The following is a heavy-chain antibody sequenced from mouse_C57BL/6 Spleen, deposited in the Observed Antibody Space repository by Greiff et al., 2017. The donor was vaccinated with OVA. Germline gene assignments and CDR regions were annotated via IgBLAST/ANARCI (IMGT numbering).Heavy chain of an antibody. CDR3: ASDLPDAMDY. V-gene: IGHV3-6*01. D-gene: IGHD2-1*01. CDR1: GYSITSCYY. J-gene: IGHJ4*01. CDR2: ISYDGSN. Sequence: EVKLMESGPGLVKPSQSLSLTCSVPGYSITSCYYWNWIRQFPGNKLEWMGYISYDGSNNYNPSLKNRISITRDTSKNQFFLKLNSVTTEDTATYYCASDLPDAMDYWGQGTSVTVSS.